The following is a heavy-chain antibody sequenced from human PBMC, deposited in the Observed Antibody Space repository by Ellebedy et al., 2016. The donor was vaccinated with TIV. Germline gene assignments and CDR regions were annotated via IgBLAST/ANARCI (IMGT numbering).Heavy chain of an antibody. D-gene: IGHD6-13*01. CDR1: GYTITDYF. Sequence: AASVKVSCKASGYTITDYFLHWVRQAPGQGLEWMGWINPNSGGTIYAQKFQGRVTMTRDTSISTAYMDLSRLRSDDTAIYYCARDHRGEYSSSWSGDSYFMDVWGQGTTVTVSS. CDR3: ARDHRGEYSSSWSGDSYFMDV. CDR2: INPNSGGT. V-gene: IGHV1-2*02. J-gene: IGHJ6*03.